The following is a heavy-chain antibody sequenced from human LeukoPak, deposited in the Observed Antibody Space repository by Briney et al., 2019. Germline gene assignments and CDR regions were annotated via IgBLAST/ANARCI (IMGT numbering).Heavy chain of an antibody. V-gene: IGHV1-24*01. D-gene: IGHD6-13*01. Sequence: ASVKVSCTVSGYTLTELSMHWVRQAPGKGLEWMGGFDPEDGETIYAQKFQGRVTMTEDTSTDTAYMELSSLRSEGTAVYYCATVRGGAAAGWAFDIWGQGTMVTVSS. CDR2: FDPEDGET. J-gene: IGHJ3*02. CDR1: GYTLTELS. CDR3: ATVRGGAAAGWAFDI.